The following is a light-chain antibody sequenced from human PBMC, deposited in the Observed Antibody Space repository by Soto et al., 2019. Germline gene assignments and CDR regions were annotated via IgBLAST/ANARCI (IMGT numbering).Light chain of an antibody. J-gene: IGKJ1*01. CDR3: QKRSNWPPT. CDR2: DAS. V-gene: IGKV3-11*01. Sequence: EIVLTQSPATLSLSPGERATLSCRASQSVSSYLAWYQQKPGQAPRLLIYDASNRATGIPARFSGSGSGTDFTITISSLEPEDFAVYYCQKRSNWPPTFGQGTKVDI. CDR1: QSVSSY.